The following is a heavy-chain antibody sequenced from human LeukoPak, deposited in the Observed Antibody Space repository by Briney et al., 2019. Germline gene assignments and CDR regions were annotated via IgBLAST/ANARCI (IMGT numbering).Heavy chain of an antibody. V-gene: IGHV3-48*02. Sequence: GGSLRLSCAASAFTFSDYSMNWVRQAPGKGLEWISYIDTSSSTMYYADSVMGRFTISRENAKESLYLQMNSLRDEDTAVYYGAREDDSWGPNNLDLWGQGTMVTVSS. CDR1: AFTFSDYS. CDR2: IDTSSSTM. CDR3: AREDDSWGPNNLDL. J-gene: IGHJ3*01. D-gene: IGHD7-27*01.